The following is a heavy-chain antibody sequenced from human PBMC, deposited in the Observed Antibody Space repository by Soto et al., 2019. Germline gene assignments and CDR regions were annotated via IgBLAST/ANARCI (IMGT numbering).Heavy chain of an antibody. J-gene: IGHJ1*01. CDR2: ISGSGGST. D-gene: IGHD2-21*02. V-gene: IGHV3-23*01. Sequence: EVQLLESGGGLVQPGGSLRLSCAASGFTFSSYAMNWVRQAPGKGLDGVSAISGSGGSTYYADSVKGRFTISRDNSKNTLYLQMSSRRAEDTDVYYCAKVAYCGGDCYSYFQHWGQGTLVTVSS. CDR1: GFTFSSYA. CDR3: AKVAYCGGDCYSYFQH.